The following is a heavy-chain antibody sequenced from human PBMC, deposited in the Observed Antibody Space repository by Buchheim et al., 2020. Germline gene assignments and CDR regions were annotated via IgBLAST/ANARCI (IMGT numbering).Heavy chain of an antibody. CDR2: IYYSGST. Sequence: QVQLQESGPGLVKPSQTLSLTCAVSGGSISSGGYSWSWIRQPPGKGLEWIGYIYYSGSTYYNPSLKSRVTISVDTSKNQFSLKLSSVTAADTAVYYCARAPHSYYYDSSGYYYLNWFDPWGQGTL. D-gene: IGHD3-22*01. J-gene: IGHJ5*02. V-gene: IGHV4-30-4*07. CDR1: GGSISSGGYS. CDR3: ARAPHSYYYDSSGYYYLNWFDP.